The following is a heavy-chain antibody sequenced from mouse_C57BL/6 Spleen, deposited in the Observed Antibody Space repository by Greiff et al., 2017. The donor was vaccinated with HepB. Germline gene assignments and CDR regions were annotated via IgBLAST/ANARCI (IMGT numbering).Heavy chain of an antibody. CDR1: GFTFSDYY. D-gene: IGHD1-1*01. CDR3: ARGDYGSRGAY. J-gene: IGHJ3*01. CDR2: ISNGGGST. V-gene: IGHV5-12*01. Sequence: EVMLVESGGGLVQPGGSLKLSCAASGFTFSDYYMYWVRQTPEKRLEWVAYISNGGGSTYYPDTVKGRFTISRDNAKNTLYLQMSRLKSEDTAMYYCARGDYGSRGAYWGQGTLVTVSA.